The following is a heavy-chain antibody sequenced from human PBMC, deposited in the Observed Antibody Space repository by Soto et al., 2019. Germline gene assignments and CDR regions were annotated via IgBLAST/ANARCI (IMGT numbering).Heavy chain of an antibody. D-gene: IGHD2-2*01. J-gene: IGHJ6*03. V-gene: IGHV1-18*01. CDR2: ISAYNGNT. Sequence: ASVKVSCKASGYTFTSYGISWVRQAPGQGLEWMGWISAYNGNTNYAQKLQGRVTMTTDTSTSTAYMELRSLRSDDTAVYYCAREGIVVVPAAINYYYMDVWGKGTTVTVSS. CDR3: AREGIVVVPAAINYYYMDV. CDR1: GYTFTSYG.